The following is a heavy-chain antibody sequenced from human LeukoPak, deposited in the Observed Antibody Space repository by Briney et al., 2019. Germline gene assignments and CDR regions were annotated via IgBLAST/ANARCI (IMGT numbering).Heavy chain of an antibody. J-gene: IGHJ4*02. CDR2: ISYDGSNK. V-gene: IGHV3-30*04. CDR3: ARQLYDSSGYYHY. CDR1: GFTFSSYA. D-gene: IGHD3-22*01. Sequence: GGSLRLSCAASGFTFSSYAMHWVRQAPGKGLEGVAVISYDGSNKYYADSVKGRFTISRDNSKNTLYLQMNSLRAEDTAVYYCARQLYDSSGYYHYWGQGTLVTVSS.